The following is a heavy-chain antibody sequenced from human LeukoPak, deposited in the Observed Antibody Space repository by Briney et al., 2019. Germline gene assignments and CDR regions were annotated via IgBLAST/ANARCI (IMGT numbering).Heavy chain of an antibody. D-gene: IGHD5-18*01. Sequence: GASVEVSCKASGYTFTCYGISWVRQAPGQGLEWMGWISAYNGNTNYAQKLQGRVTMTTDTSTSTAYMELRSLRSDDTAVYYCARVADTAMVMYYYYYMDVWGKGTTVTVSS. J-gene: IGHJ6*03. CDR1: GYTFTCYG. CDR2: ISAYNGNT. V-gene: IGHV1-18*01. CDR3: ARVADTAMVMYYYYYMDV.